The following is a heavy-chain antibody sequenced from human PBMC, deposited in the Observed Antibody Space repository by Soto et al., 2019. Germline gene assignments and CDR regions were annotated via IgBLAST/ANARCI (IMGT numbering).Heavy chain of an antibody. CDR3: ARGLGYSYGLYYFDY. CDR2: MNPNSGNT. CDR1: GYTFTSYD. J-gene: IGHJ4*02. D-gene: IGHD5-18*01. Sequence: ASVKVSCKASGYTFTSYDINWVRQATGQGLEWMGWMNPNSGNTGCAQKFQGRVTMTRNTSISTAYMELSSLRSEDTAVYYCARGLGYSYGLYYFDYWGQGTLVTVYS. V-gene: IGHV1-8*01.